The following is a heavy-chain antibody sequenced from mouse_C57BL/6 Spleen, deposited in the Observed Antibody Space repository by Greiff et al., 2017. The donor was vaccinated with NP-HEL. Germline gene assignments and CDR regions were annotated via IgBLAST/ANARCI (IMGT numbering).Heavy chain of an antibody. CDR1: GYAFSSSW. CDR2: IYPGDGDT. V-gene: IGHV1-82*01. Sequence: QVQLKESGPELVKPGASVKISCKASGYAFSSSWMNWVKQRPGKGLEWIGRIYPGDGDTNYNGKFKGKATLTADKSSSTAYMQLSSLTSEDSAVYFCASSYGNLDYWGQGTTLTVSS. J-gene: IGHJ2*01. CDR3: ASSYGNLDY. D-gene: IGHD2-1*01.